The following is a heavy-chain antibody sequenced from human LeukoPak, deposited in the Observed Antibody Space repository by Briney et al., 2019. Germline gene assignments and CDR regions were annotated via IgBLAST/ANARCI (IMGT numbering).Heavy chain of an antibody. CDR3: ARENRGIITRPIDN. J-gene: IGHJ4*02. CDR2: INQDGSEK. CDR1: GFTLITYR. D-gene: IGHD3-10*01. Sequence: PGGSLRLSCAASGFTLITYRMTWVRQAPGKGLEGVANINQDGSEKYYVGSVKGRFTISRDNARNSLYLQMNSLRAEDTAFYYCARENRGIITRPIDNWGQGTLVTVSS. V-gene: IGHV3-7*01.